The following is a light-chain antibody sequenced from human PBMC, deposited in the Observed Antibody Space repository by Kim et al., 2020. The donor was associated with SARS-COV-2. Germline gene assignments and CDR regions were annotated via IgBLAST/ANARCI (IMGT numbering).Light chain of an antibody. V-gene: IGKV3-20*01. Sequence: SPGERATLSCRASQCVSSNYLAWYQQKPGQAPRLLIYAASSRATGIPDRFSGSGSQTDFTLTINGLEPEDFALYYCQQYGTSTGYTFGQGTKLEI. CDR1: QCVSSNY. CDR3: QQYGTSTGYT. CDR2: AAS. J-gene: IGKJ2*01.